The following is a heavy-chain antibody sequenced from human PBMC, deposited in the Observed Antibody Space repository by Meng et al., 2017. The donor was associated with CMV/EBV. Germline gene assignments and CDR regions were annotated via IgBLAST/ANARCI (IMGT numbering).Heavy chain of an antibody. V-gene: IGHV3-20*04. CDR1: GFTFDDYG. J-gene: IGHJ6*02. CDR3: AREAQLLRNNYYYGMDV. Sequence: GESLKISCAASGFTFDDYGMSWVRQAPGKGLEWVSGINWNGGSTGYADSVKGRFTISRDNAKNSLYLQMNSLRAEDTALDYCAREAQLLRNNYYYGMDVWGQGTTVTVSS. CDR2: INWNGGST. D-gene: IGHD2-2*01.